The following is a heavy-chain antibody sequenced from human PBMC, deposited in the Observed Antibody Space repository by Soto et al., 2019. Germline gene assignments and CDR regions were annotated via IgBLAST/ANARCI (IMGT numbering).Heavy chain of an antibody. CDR3: ARVSGWSGFDY. Sequence: SETLSLTCTVSGGSISSYYWTWIRQPPGKGLEWIGYIYYSGSTNYNPSLKSRVTISVDTSKNQFSLKLSSVTAADTAVYYCARVSGWSGFDYWGQGTLVTVYS. J-gene: IGHJ4*02. CDR2: IYYSGST. CDR1: GGSISSYY. V-gene: IGHV4-59*01. D-gene: IGHD6-19*01.